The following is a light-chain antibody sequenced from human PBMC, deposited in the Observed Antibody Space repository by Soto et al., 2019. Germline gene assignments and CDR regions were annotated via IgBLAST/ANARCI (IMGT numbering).Light chain of an antibody. Sequence: EIVLTQSPGTLSLSPGERATLSCRASQSVSSSALAWYQQKPGQAPRLLMYGASSRATGIPDRFSGSGSGTDFSLTISRLEPEDFAVYYCHHYVRSPRPFGQGTRVEIK. J-gene: IGKJ1*01. V-gene: IGKV3-20*01. CDR3: HHYVRSPRP. CDR1: QSVSSSA. CDR2: GAS.